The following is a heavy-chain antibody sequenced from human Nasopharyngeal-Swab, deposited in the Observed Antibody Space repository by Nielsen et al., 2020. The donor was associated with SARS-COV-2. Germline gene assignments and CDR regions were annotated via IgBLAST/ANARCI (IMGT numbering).Heavy chain of an antibody. Sequence: GGSLRLSCAASGVTFSSDWMHWVRQAPGKGLVWVSRINSDGSSTSYADSVKGRFTISRDNAKNTLYLQMNSLRAEDTAVYYCAREFGSYDWRWEDEYSFDYWGQGTLVTVSS. D-gene: IGHD1-26*01. CDR3: AREFGSYDWRWEDEYSFDY. CDR2: INSDGSST. CDR1: GVTFSSDW. V-gene: IGHV3-74*01. J-gene: IGHJ4*02.